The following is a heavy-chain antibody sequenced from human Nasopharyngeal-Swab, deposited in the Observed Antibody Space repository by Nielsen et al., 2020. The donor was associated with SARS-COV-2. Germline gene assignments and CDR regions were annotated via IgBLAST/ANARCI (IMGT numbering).Heavy chain of an antibody. CDR1: GYTLTELS. J-gene: IGHJ6*02. CDR2: FDPEDGET. V-gene: IGHV1-24*01. CDR3: ARDPTLTGYSNYYYYGMDV. D-gene: IGHD3-9*01. Sequence: ASVKVSCKVSGYTLTELSMHWVRQAPGKGLEWMGGFDPEDGETIYAQKFQGRVTMTEDTSTDTAYMELSRLRSDDTAVYYCARDPTLTGYSNYYYYGMDVWGQGTTVTVSS.